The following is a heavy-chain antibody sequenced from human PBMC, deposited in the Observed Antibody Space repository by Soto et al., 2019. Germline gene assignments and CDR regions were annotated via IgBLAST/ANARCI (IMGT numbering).Heavy chain of an antibody. V-gene: IGHV1-18*01. Sequence: QVQLVQSGAEVKKPGASVKVSCKASGYTFTSYGISWVRQAPGQGLEWMGWISAYNGNTNYAQKLQGRVTMTPDTSTSTAYMELRSLRSDDRAVYYCAREIYDFCSGYTEDYWGQGTLVTVSS. D-gene: IGHD3-3*01. CDR1: GYTFTSYG. CDR2: ISAYNGNT. J-gene: IGHJ4*02. CDR3: AREIYDFCSGYTEDY.